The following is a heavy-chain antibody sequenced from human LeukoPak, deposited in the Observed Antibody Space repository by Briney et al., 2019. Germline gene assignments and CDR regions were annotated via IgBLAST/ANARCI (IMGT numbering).Heavy chain of an antibody. CDR2: TYYSGRT. J-gene: IGHJ5*02. CDR1: GGSISSYY. D-gene: IGHD3-10*01. CDR3: ARFLVTMVRGVIQPYNWFDP. V-gene: IGHV4-59*01. Sequence: SETLSLTCTVSGGSISSYYWSWIRQPPGKGLEWLGYTYYSGRTNYNPSLKSRVTISVDTSKTQFSLKLSSVTAADTAVYYCARFLVTMVRGVIQPYNWFDPWGQGTLVTVSS.